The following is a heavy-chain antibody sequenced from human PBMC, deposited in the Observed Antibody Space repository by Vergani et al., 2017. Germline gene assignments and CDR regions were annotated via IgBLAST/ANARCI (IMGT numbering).Heavy chain of an antibody. CDR1: GYTFTSYG. Sequence: QVQLVQSGAEVKTPGASVKVSCKASGYTFTSYGITWVRQAPGQGLEWMGIINPSGGSTSYAQKFQGRVTMTRDTSTSTVYMELSSLRSEDTAVYYCARALDLGGTGDYWGQGTLVTVSS. J-gene: IGHJ4*02. CDR3: ARALDLGGTGDY. D-gene: IGHD3-16*01. V-gene: IGHV1-46*03. CDR2: INPSGGST.